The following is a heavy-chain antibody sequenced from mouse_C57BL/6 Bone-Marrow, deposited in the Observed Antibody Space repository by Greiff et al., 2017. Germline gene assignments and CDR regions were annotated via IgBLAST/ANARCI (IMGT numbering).Heavy chain of an antibody. J-gene: IGHJ1*03. CDR3: TTLTTVVAHWYFDV. D-gene: IGHD1-1*01. CDR1: GFNIKDDY. Sequence: EVQLQQSGAELVRPGASVKLSCTASGFNIKDDYMHWVKQRPEQGLEWIGWIVPENGDTEYASKFQGKATITADTSSNTAYLQLSSLTSEDTAVYYCTTLTTVVAHWYFDVWGTGTTVTVSS. CDR2: IVPENGDT. V-gene: IGHV14-4*01.